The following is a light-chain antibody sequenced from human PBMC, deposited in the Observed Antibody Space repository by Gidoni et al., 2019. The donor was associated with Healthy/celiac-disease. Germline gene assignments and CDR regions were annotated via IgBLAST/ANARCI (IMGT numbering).Light chain of an antibody. Sequence: AIRMTQSPSSLSASTGDRVTITCRASQGISSYLAWYQQKPGKAPKLLIYAASTLQSGVPSRFSGSGSGTDFTLTISCLQSEDFATYYCQQYYSYPLTFXPXTKVDIK. CDR2: AAS. J-gene: IGKJ3*01. CDR1: QGISSY. CDR3: QQYYSYPLT. V-gene: IGKV1-8*01.